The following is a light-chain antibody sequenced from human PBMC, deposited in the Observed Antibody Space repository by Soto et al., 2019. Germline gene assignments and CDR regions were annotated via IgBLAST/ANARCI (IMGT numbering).Light chain of an antibody. CDR1: QSVSSNY. CDR3: QHYGRSPPSWT. V-gene: IGKV3-20*01. CDR2: DAS. J-gene: IGKJ1*01. Sequence: EIVLTQSPGTLSLSPGERATLSCRASQSVSSNYLAWYQQKPGQPPRLLISDASSRATGIPDRFSGSGSGPDFTLTIRGLEPEDFAVYYCQHYGRSPPSWTFGQGTKVEIK.